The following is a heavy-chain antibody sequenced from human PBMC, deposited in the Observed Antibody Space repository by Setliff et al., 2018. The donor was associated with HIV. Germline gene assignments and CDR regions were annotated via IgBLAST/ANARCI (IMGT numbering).Heavy chain of an antibody. CDR3: ARDPPWNYDSSGYPYYFDY. V-gene: IGHV3-21*01. CDR1: GFTFSSYS. CDR2: ISPSGTYV. D-gene: IGHD3-22*01. Sequence: GGSLRLSCAASGFTFSSYSMNWVRQAPGKGLEWVSFISPSGTYVHYADSLKGRFTISRDNAKNSLYLQMNSLRAEDTAVYYCARDPPWNYDSSGYPYYFDYWGQGTLVTVSS. J-gene: IGHJ4*02.